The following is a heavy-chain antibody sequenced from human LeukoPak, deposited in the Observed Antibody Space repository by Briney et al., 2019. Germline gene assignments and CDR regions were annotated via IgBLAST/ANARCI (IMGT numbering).Heavy chain of an antibody. CDR2: IYHSGST. Sequence: SETLSLTCTVSGYSISSGYYWGWIRQPPGKGLEWIGSIYHSGSTYYNPSLKSRVTISVDTSKNQFSLKLSSVTAADTAVYYCATSRWGVYYFDYWGQGTLVTVSS. CDR3: ATSRWGVYYFDY. J-gene: IGHJ4*02. CDR1: GYSISSGYY. D-gene: IGHD3-16*01. V-gene: IGHV4-38-2*02.